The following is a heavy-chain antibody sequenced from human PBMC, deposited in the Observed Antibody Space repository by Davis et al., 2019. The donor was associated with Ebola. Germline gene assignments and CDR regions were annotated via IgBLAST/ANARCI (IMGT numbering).Heavy chain of an antibody. V-gene: IGHV1-24*01. CDR2: FNPKDAET. CDR3: AVGMHLWLLDY. J-gene: IGHJ4*02. D-gene: IGHD6-19*01. Sequence: ASVKVSCKVSGYSLTALSMHWVRQAPGKGLEWMGGFNPKDAETIYAQKFQGRVTMTEDTSTDTAYMELSSLRSEDAAVYYCAVGMHLWLLDYWGQGTLVTVSS. CDR1: GYSLTALS.